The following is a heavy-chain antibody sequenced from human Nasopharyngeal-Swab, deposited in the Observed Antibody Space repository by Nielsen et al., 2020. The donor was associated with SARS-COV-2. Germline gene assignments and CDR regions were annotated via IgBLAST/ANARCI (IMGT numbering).Heavy chain of an antibody. CDR1: GFTFSSYW. Sequence: GASLKISCAASGFTFSSYWMHWVRQAPGKGLEWVSSISSSSSYIYYADSVKGRFTISRDNAKNSLYLQMNSLRAEDTAVYYCASFLRGQWLADNYYYYGMDVWGQGTTVTVSS. J-gene: IGHJ6*02. V-gene: IGHV3-21*01. CDR2: ISSSSSYI. D-gene: IGHD6-19*01. CDR3: ASFLRGQWLADNYYYYGMDV.